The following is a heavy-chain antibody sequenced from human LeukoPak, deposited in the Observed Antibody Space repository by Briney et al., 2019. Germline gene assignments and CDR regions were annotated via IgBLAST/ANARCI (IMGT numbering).Heavy chain of an antibody. CDR2: ISYDGSNK. D-gene: IGHD2-2*01. J-gene: IGHJ5*02. Sequence: GGSLRLSCAASGFTFSSYAMHWVRQAPGKGLEWVAVISYDGSNKYYADSVKGRFTISRDNSKNTLYLQMNSLGAEDTAVYYCARGYCSSTSCPRSFDPWGQGTLVTVSS. V-gene: IGHV3-30-3*01. CDR3: ARGYCSSTSCPRSFDP. CDR1: GFTFSSYA.